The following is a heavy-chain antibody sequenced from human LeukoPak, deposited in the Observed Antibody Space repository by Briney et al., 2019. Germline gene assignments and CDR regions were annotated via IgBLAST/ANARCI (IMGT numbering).Heavy chain of an antibody. CDR1: GYTFTSYG. J-gene: IGHJ4*02. CDR3: ARGLGRWEPSATFDY. Sequence: ASVKVSCKASGYTFTSYGISWVRQAPGQGLEWMGWISAYNGNTNYAQKLQGRVIMTTDTSTSTAYMELRSLRSDDTAVYYCARGLGRWEPSATFDYWGQGTLVTVSS. CDR2: ISAYNGNT. V-gene: IGHV1-18*01. D-gene: IGHD1-26*01.